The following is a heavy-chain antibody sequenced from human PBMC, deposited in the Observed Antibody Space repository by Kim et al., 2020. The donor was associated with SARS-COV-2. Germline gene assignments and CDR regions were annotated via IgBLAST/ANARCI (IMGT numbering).Heavy chain of an antibody. J-gene: IGHJ4*02. D-gene: IGHD1-26*01. Sequence: YVDSVKGQFTISRDNAKNSLGLQMNSLRAEETAVYYCARPGSGLKYFDFWGQGTLVTVSS. V-gene: IGHV3-7*03. CDR3: ARPGSGLKYFDF.